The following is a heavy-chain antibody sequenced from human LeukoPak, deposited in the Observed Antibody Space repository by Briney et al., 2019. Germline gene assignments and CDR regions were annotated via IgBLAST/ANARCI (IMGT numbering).Heavy chain of an antibody. Sequence: GGSLRLSCAASGFTFSSYWMSWVRQAPGKGLHWVSAIRGSGDKTYYADSMKGRFTISRDNSKNTLFLQMNSLRAEDTAVYYCATLDYVGYWGQGTLVAVSS. V-gene: IGHV3-23*01. CDR2: IRGSGDKT. CDR3: ATLDYVGY. D-gene: IGHD3/OR15-3a*01. CDR1: GFTFSSYW. J-gene: IGHJ4*02.